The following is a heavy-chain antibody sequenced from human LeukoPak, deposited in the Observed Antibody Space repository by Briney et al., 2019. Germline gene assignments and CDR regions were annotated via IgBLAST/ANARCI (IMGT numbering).Heavy chain of an antibody. CDR3: ARDSWGCSSTSCYLYYFDY. V-gene: IGHV3-48*04. Sequence: GGSLRLSCAASGFTLSTYWMHWVRQSPGKGLVWVSYISSSGSTIYYADSVKGRFTISRDNAKNSLYLQMNSLRAEDTAVYYCARDSWGCSSTSCYLYYFDYWGQGTLVTVSS. CDR2: ISSSGSTI. J-gene: IGHJ4*02. D-gene: IGHD2-2*01. CDR1: GFTLSTYW.